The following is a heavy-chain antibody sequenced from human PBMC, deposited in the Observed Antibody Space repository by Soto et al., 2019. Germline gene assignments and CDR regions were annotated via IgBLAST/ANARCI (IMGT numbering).Heavy chain of an antibody. J-gene: IGHJ4*01. CDR1: GFTFSDHY. CDR2: IRNKANSYTT. V-gene: IGHV3-72*01. D-gene: IGHD1-26*01. Sequence: EVQLVESGGGLVQPGGSQSLSCAASGFTFSDHYMDWVRQAPGKGLEWVGRIRNKANSYTTDYAASVKGRFTISRDDSNDSLYLQMNSLKTEDTAIYYCARDSGKGAYFDYWGHGTLATVSS. CDR3: ARDSGKGAYFDY.